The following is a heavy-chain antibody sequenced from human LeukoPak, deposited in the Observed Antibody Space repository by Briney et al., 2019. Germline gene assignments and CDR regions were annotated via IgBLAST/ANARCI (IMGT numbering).Heavy chain of an antibody. CDR3: XXDXXXXXXXGHYDX. Sequence: GGSLRLSCAASGFTFSNSAMNWVRQVPGKGLEWVSSIDYDSSHIYYAASVRGRFTISRDNARNSVYLQMNSLRAEDTAVYYXXXDXXXXXXXGHYDXXGQGTLVAVSS. CDR2: IDYDSSHI. CDR1: GFTFSNSA. V-gene: IGHV3-21*01. J-gene: IGHJ4*02.